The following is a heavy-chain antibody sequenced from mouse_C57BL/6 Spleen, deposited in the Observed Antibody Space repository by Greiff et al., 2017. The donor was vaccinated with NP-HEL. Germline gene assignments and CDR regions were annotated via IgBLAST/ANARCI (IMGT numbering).Heavy chain of an antibody. CDR1: GYTFTSYW. CDR3: ASHYGSSPYY. V-gene: IGHV1-55*01. J-gene: IGHJ2*01. CDR2: IYPGSGST. D-gene: IGHD1-1*01. Sequence: QVQLQQPGAELVKPGASVTMSCKASGYTFTSYWLTWVKQRPGQGLEWIGDIYPGSGSTNYNEKFKSKATLTVDTSSSTAYMQLSSLTSEDSAVYYCASHYGSSPYYWGQGTTLTVSS.